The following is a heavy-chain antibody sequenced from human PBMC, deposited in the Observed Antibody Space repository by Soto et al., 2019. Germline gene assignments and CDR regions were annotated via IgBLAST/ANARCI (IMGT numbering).Heavy chain of an antibody. J-gene: IGHJ5*02. CDR3: ARQRDSSSSSWFDP. D-gene: IGHD6-6*01. V-gene: IGHV4-38-2*01. CDR2: SYYRGIT. CDR1: GYYISNGYF. Sequence: SETLSLTCGVSGYYISNGYFWGWIRQPPGKGLEWIGSSYYRGITYYNPSLKSRVTISVDTSKNQFSLKLSSVTAADTAVYYCARQRDSSSSSWFDPWGQGTLVTVSS.